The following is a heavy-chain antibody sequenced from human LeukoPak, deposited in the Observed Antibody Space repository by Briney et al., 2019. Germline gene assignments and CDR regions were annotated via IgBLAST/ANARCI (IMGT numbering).Heavy chain of an antibody. J-gene: IGHJ4*02. CDR3: ARWGWLQTFDY. V-gene: IGHV4-59*08. Sequence: SETLSLTCTVSGGSISSYYWSWIRQPPGKGLEWIGYIYYSGSTNYNLSLKSRVTISVDTSKNQFSLKLSSVTAADTAVYYCARWGWLQTFDYWGQGTLVTVSS. D-gene: IGHD5-12*01. CDR1: GGSISSYY. CDR2: IYYSGST.